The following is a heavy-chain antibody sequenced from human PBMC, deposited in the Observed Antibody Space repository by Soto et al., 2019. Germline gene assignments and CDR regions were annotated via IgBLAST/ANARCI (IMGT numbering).Heavy chain of an antibody. CDR3: AREFPYYVSSDSYLDY. CDR2: IYASGST. V-gene: IGHV4-4*07. D-gene: IGHD3-16*01. CDR1: GGSISTYY. J-gene: IGHJ4*02. Sequence: PSETLSLTCTVSGGSISTYYWSWIRQPAGKGLEWIGRIYASGSTNYNPSLKSRVTMSVATSKNQFSLKLSSVTAADTAVYYCAREFPYYVSSDSYLDYWGQGALVTVSS.